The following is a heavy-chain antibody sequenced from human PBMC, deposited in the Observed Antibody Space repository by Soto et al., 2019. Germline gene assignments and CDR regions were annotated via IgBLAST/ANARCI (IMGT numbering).Heavy chain of an antibody. Sequence: EVQLVESGGGLVQPGGSLRLSCAASGFTFSNYAVHWVRQAPGKGLEYVSAISGNGDSTYYANSVKGRFTISRDNSKITLYLQMGSLRAEDMAVYYCARRGYGLYFDYWGQGTLVTVSS. CDR1: GFTFSNYA. D-gene: IGHD3-10*01. V-gene: IGHV3-64*01. CDR3: ARRGYGLYFDY. J-gene: IGHJ4*02. CDR2: ISGNGDST.